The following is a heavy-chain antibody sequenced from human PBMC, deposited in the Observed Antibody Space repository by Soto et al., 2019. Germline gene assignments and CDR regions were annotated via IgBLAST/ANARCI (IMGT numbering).Heavy chain of an antibody. V-gene: IGHV3-30-3*01. CDR2: ISENGDRQ. CDR1: GLTFTSSS. Sequence: VGSLRLSCTASGLTFTSSSFHWVRQAPGKGLEWVAVISENGDRQYSTESVRGRFLISRDSSKNTVYLQMNSLRPEDTGVYFCARRLATTVSALGYWGQGALVTVSS. CDR3: ARRLATTVSALGY. D-gene: IGHD4-17*01. J-gene: IGHJ4*02.